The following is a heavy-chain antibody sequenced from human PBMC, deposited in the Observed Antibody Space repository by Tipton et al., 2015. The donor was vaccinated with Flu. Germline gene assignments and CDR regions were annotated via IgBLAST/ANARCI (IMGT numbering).Heavy chain of an antibody. Sequence: TLSLTCTVSGGSISSYYWSWIRQPPGKGLEWIGYIYYSGSTNYNPSLKSRVTISVDTSKNQFSLKLSSVTAADTAVYYCARGLFPKTYYDFWSGYYPNYYYYGMDVWGQGTTVTVSS. CDR1: GGSISSYY. CDR2: IYYSGST. J-gene: IGHJ6*02. CDR3: ARGLFPKTYYDFWSGYYPNYYYYGMDV. D-gene: IGHD3-3*01. V-gene: IGHV4-59*01.